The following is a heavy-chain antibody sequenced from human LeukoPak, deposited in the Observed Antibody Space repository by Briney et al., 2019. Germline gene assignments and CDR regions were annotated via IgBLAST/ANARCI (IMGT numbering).Heavy chain of an antibody. J-gene: IGHJ5*02. CDR3: ARWRGSYESWFDP. Sequence: GGSLRVSCAASGFTFSSYSMNWVRQARGKGLEWVSSISSSSSYIYYADSVKGRFTISRDNAKNSLYLQMNSLRAEDTAVYYCARWRGSYESWFDPWGQGTLVTVSS. CDR1: GFTFSSYS. CDR2: ISSSSSYI. D-gene: IGHD1-26*01. V-gene: IGHV3-21*01.